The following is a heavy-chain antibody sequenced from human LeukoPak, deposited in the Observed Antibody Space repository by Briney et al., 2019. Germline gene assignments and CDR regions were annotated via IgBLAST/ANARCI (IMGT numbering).Heavy chain of an antibody. CDR1: GGTFSSYA. CDR2: IIPIFGTA. D-gene: IGHD2-2*02. V-gene: IGHV1-69*01. CDR3: ARESLYCSSTSCYRNY. J-gene: IGHJ4*02. Sequence: ASVKVSCKASGGTFSSYAISWVRQAPGQGLEWMGGIIPIFGTANYAQKFQGRVTITADESTSTAYMELSSLRSEDTAVYYCARESLYCSSTSCYRNYWGQGTLVTVSS.